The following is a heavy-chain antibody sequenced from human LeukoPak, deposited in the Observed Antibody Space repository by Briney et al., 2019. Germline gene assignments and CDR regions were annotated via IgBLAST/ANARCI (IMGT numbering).Heavy chain of an antibody. V-gene: IGHV4-39*07. CDR2: IYYSGST. J-gene: IGHJ4*02. D-gene: IGHD5-18*01. CDR1: GGSISSSSYY. Sequence: PSETLSLTCTVSGGSISSSSYYWGWIRQPPGKGLEWIGSIYYSGSTYYNPSLKSRVTISVDTSKNQFSLKLSSVTAADTAVYYCARRRRQLWFDYWGQGTLVTVSS. CDR3: ARRRRQLWFDY.